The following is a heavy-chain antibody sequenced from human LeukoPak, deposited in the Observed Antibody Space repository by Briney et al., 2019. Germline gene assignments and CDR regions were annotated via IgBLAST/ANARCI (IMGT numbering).Heavy chain of an antibody. Sequence: GGSLRLSCAASGFSLSTNAMSWVRQAPGKGLEWVSSISSSSGYIYYADSVKGRFTISRDNAKNSLYLQMNSLRAEDTAVYYCARDRYYYDSSGYYHAYFQHWGQGTLVTVSS. CDR1: GFSLSTNA. CDR2: ISSSSGYI. J-gene: IGHJ1*01. V-gene: IGHV3-21*01. CDR3: ARDRYYYDSSGYYHAYFQH. D-gene: IGHD3-22*01.